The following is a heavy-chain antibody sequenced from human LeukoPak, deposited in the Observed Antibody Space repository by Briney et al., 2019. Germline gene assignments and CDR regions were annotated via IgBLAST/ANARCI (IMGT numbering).Heavy chain of an antibody. J-gene: IGHJ4*02. Sequence: SSETLSLTCTVSGGSISSYYWIWIRQPPGKGLEWIGYINYSGSTNYNPSLKSRVTISVDTSKNQFSLKLSSVTAADTAVYYCARDPMGADRVTGEDYWGQGTLVTVSS. CDR2: INYSGST. V-gene: IGHV4-59*12. CDR1: GGSISSYY. D-gene: IGHD1-26*01. CDR3: ARDPMGADRVTGEDY.